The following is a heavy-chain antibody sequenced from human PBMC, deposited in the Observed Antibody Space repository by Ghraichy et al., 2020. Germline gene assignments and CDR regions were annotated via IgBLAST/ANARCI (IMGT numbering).Heavy chain of an antibody. Sequence: GESLNISCAASGFTFSSYAMSWVRQAPGKGLEWVSAISGSGGSTYYADSVKGRFTISRDNSKNTLYLQMNSLRAEDTAVYYCAKDPSYYDLGYFDYWGQGTLVTVSS. D-gene: IGHD3-22*01. CDR3: AKDPSYYDLGYFDY. V-gene: IGHV3-23*01. J-gene: IGHJ4*02. CDR1: GFTFSSYA. CDR2: ISGSGGST.